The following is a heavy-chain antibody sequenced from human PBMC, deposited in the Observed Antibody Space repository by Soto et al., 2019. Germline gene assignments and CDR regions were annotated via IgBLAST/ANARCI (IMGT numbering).Heavy chain of an antibody. V-gene: IGHV4-4*02. CDR3: ARKRYYGSGGIKWFDP. D-gene: IGHD3-10*01. CDR2: IYHSGST. CDR1: SGSISSSNW. Sequence: PSETLSLTCAVSSGSISSSNWWSWVRQPPGKGLEWIGEIYHSGSTNYNPSLKSRVTISVDKSKNQFSLKLSSVTAADTAVYYCARKRYYGSGGIKWFDPWGQGTLVTVSS. J-gene: IGHJ5*02.